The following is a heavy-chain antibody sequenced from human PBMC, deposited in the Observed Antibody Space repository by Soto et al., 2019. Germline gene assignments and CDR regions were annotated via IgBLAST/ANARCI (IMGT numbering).Heavy chain of an antibody. D-gene: IGHD5-12*01. J-gene: IGHJ6*02. CDR2: IYPDDSDT. V-gene: IGHV5-51*01. Sequence: GESLTISCKGSEYSFPNYWIGWVRQVPVKGLEWMGIIYPDDSDTRYSPSFQGQVTISVDKSISTAYLQWSSLKASDTAIYYCARLKMPGYDKSSSYGMDVWGQGTTVTVSS. CDR1: EYSFPNYW. CDR3: ARLKMPGYDKSSSYGMDV.